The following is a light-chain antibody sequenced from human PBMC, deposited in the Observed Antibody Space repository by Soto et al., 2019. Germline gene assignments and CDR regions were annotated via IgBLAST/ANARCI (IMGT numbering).Light chain of an antibody. CDR3: QHRSSWPLT. CDR1: QSVNSY. Sequence: EIVLTQSPAILSLSPGERATLSCRASQSVNSYLTWYQQKPGQAPSLLIYAASNRATGIPARFSGSGSGTDFTLTISSLEPEDFAVYYCQHRSSWPLTFGGGTRLEI. J-gene: IGKJ5*01. CDR2: AAS. V-gene: IGKV3-11*01.